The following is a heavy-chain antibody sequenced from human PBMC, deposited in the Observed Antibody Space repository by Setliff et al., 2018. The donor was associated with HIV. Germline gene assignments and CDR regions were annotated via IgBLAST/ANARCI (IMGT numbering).Heavy chain of an antibody. J-gene: IGHJ4*02. Sequence: PSGTPSPPRTVSGGPFSSTSYYWGWIRQPPGKGLEWIGSVYYSGTTNYNPSLRSRLTISVDTSKNQFSLKLISVTAADTAVYYCARLPYKTMIHHPPDYWGQGTLVTVSS. D-gene: IGHD3-22*01. CDR2: VYYSGTT. CDR3: ARLPYKTMIHHPPDY. CDR1: GGPFSSTSYY. V-gene: IGHV4-39*01.